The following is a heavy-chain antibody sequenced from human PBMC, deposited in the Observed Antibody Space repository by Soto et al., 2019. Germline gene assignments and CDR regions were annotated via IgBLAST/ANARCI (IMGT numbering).Heavy chain of an antibody. CDR3: VRAVAKTSESYYTFYFDH. D-gene: IGHD3-22*01. J-gene: IGHJ4*02. CDR1: GYTFTNYD. CDR2: MNPISFNS. Sequence: QVQLVQSGAEVKKPGASVKVSCKASGYTFTNYDINWVRQATGQGLEWMGWMNPISFNSGYAQKFQGRVTMTMTTSINTAFMEVSSPRSEDTAGYYCVRAVAKTSESYYTFYFDHLGQGTLV. V-gene: IGHV1-8*01.